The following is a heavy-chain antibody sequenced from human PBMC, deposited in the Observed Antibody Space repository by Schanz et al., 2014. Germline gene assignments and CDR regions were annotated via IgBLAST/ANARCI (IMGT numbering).Heavy chain of an antibody. CDR1: GYNITSND. V-gene: IGHV1-46*01. CDR2: INPSGGST. CDR3: AKVAEEGPHINNWGGDYFDF. Sequence: GPEVKEPGASVKVSCEASGYNITSNDVTWVRQATGQGLEWMGMINPSGGSTTYAQKFQGRVTMTRDTSATTAYMELSSLTSEDTAVYYCAKVAEEGPHINNWGGDYFDFWGQGTLVTVSS. D-gene: IGHD3-16*01. J-gene: IGHJ4*02.